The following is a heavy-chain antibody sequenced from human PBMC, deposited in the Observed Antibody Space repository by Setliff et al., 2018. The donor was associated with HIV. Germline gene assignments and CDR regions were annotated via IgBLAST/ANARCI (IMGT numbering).Heavy chain of an antibody. J-gene: IGHJ4*02. Sequence: GSLRLSCVASGFTFRTFAMHWVRQAPGKGLEWVSVISYDGSRVSYADSVKGRFTISRDDSKNTVFLQLDTLRREDTAVYYCAKVKVPTTDLYFLDYWGQGTPVTVSS. V-gene: IGHV3-30*01. CDR3: AKVKVPTTDLYFLDY. D-gene: IGHD1-1*01. CDR1: GFTFRTFA. CDR2: ISYDGSRV.